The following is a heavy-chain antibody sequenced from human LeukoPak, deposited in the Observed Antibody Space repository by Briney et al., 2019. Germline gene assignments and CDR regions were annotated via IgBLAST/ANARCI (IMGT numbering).Heavy chain of an antibody. CDR3: ARHARAPGYMDV. J-gene: IGHJ6*03. Sequence: PSETLSLTCTVSGGSISSYYWSWIRQPPGKGLEWIGYIYTSGSTNYNPSLKSRVTISVDTSKNQFSLKLSSVTAADTAVYYCARHARAPGYMDVWGKGTTVTVSS. CDR1: GGSISSYY. V-gene: IGHV4-4*09. CDR2: IYTSGST. D-gene: IGHD2-2*01.